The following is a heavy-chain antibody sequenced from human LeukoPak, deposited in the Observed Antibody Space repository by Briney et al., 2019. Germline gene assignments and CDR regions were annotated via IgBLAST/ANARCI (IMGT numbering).Heavy chain of an antibody. J-gene: IGHJ3*02. V-gene: IGHV4-30-4*01. CDR3: ARDSGVPAAMREGAFDI. CDR2: IYYSGST. D-gene: IGHD2-2*01. CDR1: GGSISSGDYY. Sequence: SQTLSLTCTVSGGSISSGDYYWSWIRQPPGKGLEWIGYIYYSGSTYYNPSLKSRVTISVDTSKNQFSLKLSSVTAADTAVYYCARDSGVPAAMREGAFDIWGQGTMVTVSS.